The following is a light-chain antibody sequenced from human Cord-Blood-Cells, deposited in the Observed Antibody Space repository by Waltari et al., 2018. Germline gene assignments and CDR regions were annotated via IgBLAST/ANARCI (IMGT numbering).Light chain of an antibody. CDR1: SSDVGGYNY. J-gene: IGLJ3*02. CDR2: DVS. V-gene: IGLV2-11*01. Sequence: QSALTQPRPVSGSPGQSVTISCTGTSSDVGGYNYVSWYQQHPGKAPNRMIYDVSKRPSGGPCRFTGSKSGNTASLTISGVQTEDEADYYCGSYAGSYTLVFGGGTMLTVL. CDR3: GSYAGSYTLV.